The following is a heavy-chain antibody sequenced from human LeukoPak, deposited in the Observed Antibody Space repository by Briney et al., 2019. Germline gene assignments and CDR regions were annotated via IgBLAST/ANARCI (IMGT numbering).Heavy chain of an antibody. Sequence: PSVKVSFKASGGPFSSYAISWVRPAPGQGLGWMGGIIPIFGTANYAQKFQGRVTITADESTSTAYMELSSLRSEDTAVYYCVFKYSGSYLGPWSGGDFDYWGQGTLVTVSS. J-gene: IGHJ4*02. V-gene: IGHV1-69*01. CDR2: IIPIFGTA. D-gene: IGHD1-26*01. CDR3: VFKYSGSYLGPWSGGDFDY. CDR1: GGPFSSYA.